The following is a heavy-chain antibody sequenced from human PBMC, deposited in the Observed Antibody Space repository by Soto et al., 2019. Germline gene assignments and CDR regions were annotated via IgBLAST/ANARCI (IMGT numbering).Heavy chain of an antibody. Sequence: QVQLQESGPGLVNPSQTLSLTCTVSGGSISSDDYYWTWIRQPPGKGLEWIGYIYDSGSTNDNPSLKGGSPIAVDPSKTQFFRKLSSVTAADRAVYYCARGIAARPARLGMDVWGQGTTVTVSS. J-gene: IGHJ6*02. CDR2: IYDSGST. V-gene: IGHV4-30-4*01. D-gene: IGHD6-6*01. CDR3: ARGIAARPARLGMDV. CDR1: GGSISSDDYY.